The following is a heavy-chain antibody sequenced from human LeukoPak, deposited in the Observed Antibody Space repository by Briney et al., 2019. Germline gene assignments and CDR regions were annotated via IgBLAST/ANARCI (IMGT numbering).Heavy chain of an antibody. V-gene: IGHV1-2*02. D-gene: IGHD6-13*01. Sequence: GASVKVSCKASGYTFTGYYMHWVRQAPGQGLEWMGWINPNSGCTNYAQKFQGRVTMTRDTSISTAYMELSRLRSDDTAVYYCARDRGLDIAAAGKFRHYYYYMDVWGKGTTVTVSS. J-gene: IGHJ6*03. CDR2: INPNSGCT. CDR3: ARDRGLDIAAAGKFRHYYYYMDV. CDR1: GYTFTGYY.